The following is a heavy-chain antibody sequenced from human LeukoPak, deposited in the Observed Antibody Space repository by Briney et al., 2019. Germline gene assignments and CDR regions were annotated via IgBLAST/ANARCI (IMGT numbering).Heavy chain of an antibody. CDR2: IYNSEKS. V-gene: IGHV4-59*12. J-gene: IGHJ5*02. CDR1: GGSMGPYL. CDR3: ARGKTGSCYDP. Sequence: PSETLSLTCTVSGGSMGPYLWTWIRQPPGKGLEWIGYIYNSEKSEYNPSLKSRLTLSLDTSKNQFSLKLSSVTAADTAVYYCARGKTGSCYDPWGQGTLVTVSS. D-gene: IGHD2-2*01.